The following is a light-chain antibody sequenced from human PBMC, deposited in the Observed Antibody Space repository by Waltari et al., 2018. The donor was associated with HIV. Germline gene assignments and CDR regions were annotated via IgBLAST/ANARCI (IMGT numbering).Light chain of an antibody. CDR1: GSDLRDYNS. V-gene: IGLV2-14*01. Sequence: QSALTQPASVSGSPGQSITISCTGTGSDLRDYNSVSWYQHHPGKAPKVVIYEISNRPSGFSSRFSGSISANTASLTISGLQAEDEADYFCTSYISSASPEFGGGTKVTVL. CDR2: EIS. CDR3: TSYISSASPE. J-gene: IGLJ2*01.